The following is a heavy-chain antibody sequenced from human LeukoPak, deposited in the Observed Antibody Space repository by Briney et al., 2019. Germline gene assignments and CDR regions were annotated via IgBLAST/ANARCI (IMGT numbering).Heavy chain of an antibody. D-gene: IGHD3-9*01. Sequence: SETLSLTCTVSGGSISSSSYYWGWIRQPPGKGLEWIGSIYYSGSTYYNPSLKSRVTISVDTSKNQFSLKLSSVTAADTAVYYCARHGSVAYYDILTGYGAGGYFDYWGQGTLVTVSS. CDR3: ARHGSVAYYDILTGYGAGGYFDY. V-gene: IGHV4-39*01. CDR1: GGSISSSSYY. CDR2: IYYSGST. J-gene: IGHJ4*02.